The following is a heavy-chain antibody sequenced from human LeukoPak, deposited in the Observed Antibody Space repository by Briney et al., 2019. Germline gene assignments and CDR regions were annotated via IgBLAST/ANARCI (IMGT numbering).Heavy chain of an antibody. J-gene: IGHJ6*03. CDR1: GFTFRKHY. D-gene: IGHD3-3*01. V-gene: IGHV3-11*01. CDR3: ARDRNYDFWSGYPMDV. Sequence: GGSLRLSCAASGFTFRKHYMSWIRQAPGKGLEWLSLISGAGVTIYYADSVKGRFTMSRDNTERSLFLQLDSLRAEDTAVYYCARDRNYDFWSGYPMDVWGKGTTVTVSS. CDR2: ISGAGVTI.